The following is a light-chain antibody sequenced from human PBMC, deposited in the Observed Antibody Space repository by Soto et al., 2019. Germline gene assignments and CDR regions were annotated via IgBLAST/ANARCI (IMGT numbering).Light chain of an antibody. V-gene: IGLV2-8*01. Sequence: QSALTQPPSASGSPGQSLTISCTGTSTDAGKYNYVSWYQQHPGKAPKLMISDVNRRPSGVPDRFSGSKSGNTASLTVSGLQAEDEADYYCSSYAGSNNWVFGGGTQLTVL. CDR2: DVN. CDR3: SSYAGSNNWV. CDR1: STDAGKYNY. J-gene: IGLJ3*02.